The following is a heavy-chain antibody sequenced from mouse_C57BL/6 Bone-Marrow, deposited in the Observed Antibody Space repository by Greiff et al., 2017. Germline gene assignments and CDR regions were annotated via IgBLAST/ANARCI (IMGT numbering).Heavy chain of an antibody. D-gene: IGHD2-10*01. CDR3: ARAYYGNFAWFAY. CDR2: ISDGGSYT. V-gene: IGHV5-4*03. J-gene: IGHJ3*01. Sequence: EVMLVESGGGLVKPGGSLKLSCAASGFTFSSYAMSWVRQTPEKRLEWVATISDGGSYTYYPDNVKGRFTISRDNAKNNLYLQMSHLKSEDTAMYYGARAYYGNFAWFAYWGQGTLVTVSA. CDR1: GFTFSSYA.